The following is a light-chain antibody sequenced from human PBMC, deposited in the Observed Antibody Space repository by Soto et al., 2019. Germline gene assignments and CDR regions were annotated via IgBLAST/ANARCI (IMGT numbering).Light chain of an antibody. CDR1: SSDVGGYNY. CDR3: SSYTSSSSRLYV. Sequence: QSALTQPASVSGAPGQSITIASTGTSSDVGGYNYVSWYQQHPGKAPKLMIYDVSNRPSGVSNRFSGYKSDNTASLTISGLQAEDEADYYCSSYTSSSSRLYVFGTGTKVTVL. J-gene: IGLJ1*01. CDR2: DVS. V-gene: IGLV2-14*01.